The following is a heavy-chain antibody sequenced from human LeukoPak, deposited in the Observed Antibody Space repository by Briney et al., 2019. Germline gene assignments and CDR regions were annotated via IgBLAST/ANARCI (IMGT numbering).Heavy chain of an antibody. CDR2: ISGSGGST. J-gene: IGHJ4*02. D-gene: IGHD1-26*01. CDR3: AKEKISWEWELLNGFDY. Sequence: GGSLRPSYAASGFTFSSYAMSWVRQAPGKGLEWDSAISGSGGSTYYADSVKGRFTISRDNSKNTLYLQMNSLRAEDTAVYYCAKEKISWEWELLNGFDYWGQGTLVTVSS. CDR1: GFTFSSYA. V-gene: IGHV3-23*01.